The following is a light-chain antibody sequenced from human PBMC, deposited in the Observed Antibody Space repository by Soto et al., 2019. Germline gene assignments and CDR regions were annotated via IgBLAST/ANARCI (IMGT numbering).Light chain of an antibody. V-gene: IGKV1-9*01. CDR1: QGIRSD. CDR2: LAS. CDR3: QQLDSYPIT. J-gene: IGKJ5*01. Sequence: IQLTQSPSSLSASVGDRVIITCRASQGIRSDFAWFQQKPGKAPKLLIYLASTLQSGVPSRFSGSRSGTDFTLSISSLHPEDFATYYCQQLDSYPITFGQGTRLEN.